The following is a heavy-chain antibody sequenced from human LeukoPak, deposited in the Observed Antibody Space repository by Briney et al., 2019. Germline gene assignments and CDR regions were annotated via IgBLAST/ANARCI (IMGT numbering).Heavy chain of an antibody. CDR3: ARGPYNWNYYYYGMDV. V-gene: IGHV4-34*01. CDR1: GGSFSGYY. J-gene: IGHJ6*02. Sequence: SETLSLTCAVYGGSFSGYYWSWIRQPPGKGLEWIGEINHSGSTNYNPSLKSRVTISVDTSKNQFSLKLSSVTAADTAVYYCARGPYNWNYYYYGMDVWGQGTTVTVSS. CDR2: INHSGST. D-gene: IGHD5-24*01.